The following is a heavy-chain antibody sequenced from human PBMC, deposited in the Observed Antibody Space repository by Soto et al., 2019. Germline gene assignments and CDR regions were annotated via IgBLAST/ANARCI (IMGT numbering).Heavy chain of an antibody. CDR2: IKSDVSST. D-gene: IGHD5-18*01. V-gene: IGHV3-74*03. CDR1: GFTFSTYW. Sequence: PGGSLRLSCAASGFTFSTYWMHWVRQTPGKGLVWVSRIKSDVSSTTYADSVKGRFTISRDTAKNTLYLQLNSLRAEDTAVYYCAREGVDTAMVDGDYYYYGMDVWGQGTTVTVSS. J-gene: IGHJ6*02. CDR3: AREGVDTAMVDGDYYYYGMDV.